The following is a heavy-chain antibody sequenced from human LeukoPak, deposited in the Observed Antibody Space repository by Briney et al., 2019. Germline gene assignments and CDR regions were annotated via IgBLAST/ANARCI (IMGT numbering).Heavy chain of an antibody. CDR3: ARGRYIYGSPDDAFDI. D-gene: IGHD5-18*01. CDR2: IYTSGGT. J-gene: IGHJ3*02. V-gene: IGHV4-4*07. Sequence: KPSETLSLTCTVSGASISSYYWSWIRQPAGKGLEWIGRIYTSGGTNYNPSLKSRVTMSVDTSKNQFSLKLSSVTAADTAVYYCARGRYIYGSPDDAFDIWGQGTMVTVSS. CDR1: GASISSYY.